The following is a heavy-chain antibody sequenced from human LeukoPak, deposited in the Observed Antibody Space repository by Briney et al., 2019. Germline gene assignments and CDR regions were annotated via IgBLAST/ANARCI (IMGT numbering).Heavy chain of an antibody. D-gene: IGHD3-22*01. CDR3: ARGRFYYDSSGYTILFYR. J-gene: IGHJ5*02. Sequence: ASVKVSCKASGHTFTSYDINWVRQATGQGLEWMGWMNPNSGNAGYAQKFQGRVTMTRNTSISTAYMELSSLRSEDTAVYYCARGRFYYDSSGYTILFYRWGQRWLVAVSS. V-gene: IGHV1-8*01. CDR1: GHTFTSYD. CDR2: MNPNSGNA.